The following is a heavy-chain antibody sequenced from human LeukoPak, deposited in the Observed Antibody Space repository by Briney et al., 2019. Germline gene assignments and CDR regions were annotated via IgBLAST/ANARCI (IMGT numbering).Heavy chain of an antibody. V-gene: IGHV4-4*07. CDR3: AREHMVRGVINR. CDR1: GGSISNYY. J-gene: IGHJ4*02. D-gene: IGHD3-10*01. Sequence: SETLSLTCTVSGGSISNYYWSWIRQPAGKRLEWLGRIYSSGSTNYNPSLESRVTVSVDTSKNQFSLKLSSVTAADTAVYYCAREHMVRGVINRWGQGALVPVSS. CDR2: IYSSGST.